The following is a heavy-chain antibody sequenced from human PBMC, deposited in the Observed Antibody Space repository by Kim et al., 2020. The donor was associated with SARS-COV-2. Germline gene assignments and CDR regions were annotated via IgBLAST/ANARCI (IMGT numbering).Heavy chain of an antibody. V-gene: IGHV4-34*01. CDR2: INHSGST. Sequence: SETLSLTCAVYGGSFSGYYWSWIRQPPGKGLEWIGEINHSGSTNYNPSLKSRVTISVDTSKNQFSLKLSSVTAADTAVYYCARRTAPIAAAGGPRNKGKSSWSDPWGQGTLVTVSS. J-gene: IGHJ5*02. CDR1: GGSFSGYY. D-gene: IGHD6-13*01. CDR3: ARRTAPIAAAGGPRNKGKSSWSDP.